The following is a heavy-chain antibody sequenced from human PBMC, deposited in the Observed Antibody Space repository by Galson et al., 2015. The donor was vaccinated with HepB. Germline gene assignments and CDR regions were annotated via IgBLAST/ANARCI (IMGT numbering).Heavy chain of an antibody. Sequence: SVKVSCKASGYTFTSYGISWVRQAPGQGLEWMGWISAYNGNTNYAQKLQGRVTMTTDTSTSTAYMELRSLRSDDTAVYYCARVKCSSTSCYFMAGYWGQGTLVTVPS. V-gene: IGHV1-18*01. D-gene: IGHD2-2*01. J-gene: IGHJ4*02. CDR3: ARVKCSSTSCYFMAGY. CDR1: GYTFTSYG. CDR2: ISAYNGNT.